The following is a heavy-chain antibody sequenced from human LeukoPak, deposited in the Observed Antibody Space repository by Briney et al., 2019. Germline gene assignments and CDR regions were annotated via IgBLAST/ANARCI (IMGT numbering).Heavy chain of an antibody. CDR2: ISSSSSTI. CDR1: GFTFNSYS. D-gene: IGHD5-18*01. Sequence: GGSLRLSCAASGFTFNSYSMNWVRQAPGKGLEWVSYISSSSSTIYYADSVKGRFTISRDNAKNSLYLQMNSLRDEDTAVYYCARDSEDTAMVNWFDPWGQGTLVTVSS. V-gene: IGHV3-48*02. CDR3: ARDSEDTAMVNWFDP. J-gene: IGHJ5*02.